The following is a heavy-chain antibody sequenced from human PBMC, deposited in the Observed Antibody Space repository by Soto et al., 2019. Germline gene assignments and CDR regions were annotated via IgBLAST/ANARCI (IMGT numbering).Heavy chain of an antibody. CDR2: IYYSGST. V-gene: IGHV4-31*03. D-gene: IGHD3-10*01. Sequence: SETLSLTCTVSGGSISSGGYYWSWIRQHPGKGLEWIGYIYYSGSTYYSPSLKSRVTISVDTSKNQFSLKLSSVTAADTAVYYCARASYGSGSYYGVGQYYYYYGMDVWGQGTTVTVSS. CDR3: ARASYGSGSYYGVGQYYYYYGMDV. J-gene: IGHJ6*02. CDR1: GGSISSGGYY.